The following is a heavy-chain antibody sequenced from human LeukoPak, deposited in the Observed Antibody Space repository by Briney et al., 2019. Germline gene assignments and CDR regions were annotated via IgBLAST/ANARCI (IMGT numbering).Heavy chain of an antibody. V-gene: IGHV3-7*01. CDR2: IKQDVSQK. CDR3: ARHYDSTAYSLDY. J-gene: IGHJ4*02. Sequence: GGSLRVSCAASGFTFSSYWMTWVRQAPGEGLEWVANIKQDVSQKFYLDSVKGRFTISRDNAKESLFPQMNSLRAEDTAVYYCARHYDSTAYSLDYWGQGTLVTVSS. CDR1: GFTFSSYW. D-gene: IGHD3-22*01.